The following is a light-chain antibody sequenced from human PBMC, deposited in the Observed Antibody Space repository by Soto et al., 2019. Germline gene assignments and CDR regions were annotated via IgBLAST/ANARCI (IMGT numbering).Light chain of an antibody. CDR3: QQHNSYPNT. CDR2: DAS. V-gene: IGKV1-5*01. Sequence: DIQMTQSPSTLSASVGDRVTITCRASQSISSWLAWYQQRPGKAPKLLIYDASTLESGVPSRFSGSGSGTEFTLTIISLQPDDFATYYCQQHNSYPNTFGLGTTLESK. J-gene: IGKJ2*01. CDR1: QSISSW.